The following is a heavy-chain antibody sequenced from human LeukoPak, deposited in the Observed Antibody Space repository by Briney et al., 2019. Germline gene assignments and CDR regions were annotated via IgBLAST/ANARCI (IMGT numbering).Heavy chain of an antibody. Sequence: SETLSLTCAVYGGSFSGYYWSWIRQPPGKGLEWIGSIYYSGSTYYNPSLKSRVTISVDTSKNQFSLKLSSVTAADTAVYYCARHWDTYYFDYWGQGTLVTVSS. J-gene: IGHJ4*02. V-gene: IGHV4-34*01. CDR1: GGSFSGYY. CDR2: IYYSGST. D-gene: IGHD5-18*01. CDR3: ARHWDTYYFDY.